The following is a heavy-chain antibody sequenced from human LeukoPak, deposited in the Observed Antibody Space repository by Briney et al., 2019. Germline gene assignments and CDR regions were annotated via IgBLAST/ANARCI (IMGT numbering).Heavy chain of an antibody. J-gene: IGHJ4*02. CDR1: GYSISSGYY. CDR2: IYHSGST. D-gene: IGHD3-10*01. CDR3: ARLSGYYGSGSYYNRALFDY. V-gene: IGHV4-38-2*02. Sequence: SETLSLTCTVSGYSISSGYYWGWIRQPPGKGLEWIGSIYHSGSTYYNPSLKSRVTISVDTSKNQFSLKLSSVTAADTAVYYCARLSGYYGSGSYYNRALFDYWGQGTLVTVSS.